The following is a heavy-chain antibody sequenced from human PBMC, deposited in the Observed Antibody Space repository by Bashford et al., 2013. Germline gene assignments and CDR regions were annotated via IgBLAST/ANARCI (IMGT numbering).Heavy chain of an antibody. D-gene: IGHD4-23*01. CDR3: ARNKTTVVDERPGRHSFDL. CDR2: VSDSGST. CDR1: GDSMSSSNW. V-gene: IGHV4-4*02. J-gene: IGHJ3*01. Sequence: SETLSLTCAVSGDSMSSSNWWSWVRQPPGKGLEWIGEVSDSGSTNYNPSLKSRVIMSVDTSKNQFSLELTSVTAADTAVYYCARNKTTVVDERPGRHSFDLWGQGTMVTVSS.